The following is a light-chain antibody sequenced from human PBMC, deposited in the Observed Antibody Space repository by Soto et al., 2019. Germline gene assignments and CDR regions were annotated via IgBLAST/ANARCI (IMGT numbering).Light chain of an antibody. CDR2: GAS. CDR3: QQYNSWPS. CDR1: QNVNNN. Sequence: VMTQSPVTLSVSPGERATLSCRASQNVNNNLAWYQQKPGQAPRLLISGASSRATGIPDRFSGSGSGTDFILTISSLQSEDFAVYYCQQYNSWPSFGQGTKVDIK. J-gene: IGKJ1*01. V-gene: IGKV3-15*01.